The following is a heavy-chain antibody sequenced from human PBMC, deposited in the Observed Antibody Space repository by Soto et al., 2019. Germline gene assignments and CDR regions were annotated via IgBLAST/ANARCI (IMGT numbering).Heavy chain of an antibody. CDR1: GFTFSSYG. J-gene: IGHJ6*02. D-gene: IGHD3-22*01. Sequence: QVQLVESGGGVVQPGRSLRLSCAASGFTFSSYGMHWVRQAPGKGLEWVAVIWYDGSNKYYADSVKGRFTISRDNSKNTLYLQMNSLRAEDTAVYYCARDDDSSGYFYGMDVCGQGTTVTVSS. V-gene: IGHV3-33*01. CDR3: ARDDDSSGYFYGMDV. CDR2: IWYDGSNK.